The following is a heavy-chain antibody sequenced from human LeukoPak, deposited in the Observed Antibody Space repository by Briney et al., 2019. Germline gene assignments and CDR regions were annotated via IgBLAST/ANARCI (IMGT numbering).Heavy chain of an antibody. CDR2: IYYSGST. CDR3: ARMAPYGDYLHDY. J-gene: IGHJ4*02. Sequence: SETLSVTCTVSGGSISNYYWNFIRQPPGKGLEWIGYIYYSGSTNYNPSLKSRVTISVNTSKNQFSLKLNSVTAADTAVYYCARMAPYGDYLHDYWGQGTLVTVSS. D-gene: IGHD4-17*01. CDR1: GGSISNYY. V-gene: IGHV4-59*01.